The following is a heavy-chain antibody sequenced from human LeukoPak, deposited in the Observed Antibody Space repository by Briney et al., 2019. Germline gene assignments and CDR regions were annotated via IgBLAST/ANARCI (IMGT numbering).Heavy chain of an antibody. CDR2: MNPNSGST. V-gene: IGHV1-8*03. Sequence: ASVKVSRKASGYTFTSYDINWVRQATGQGLEWMGWMNPNSGSTGYAQKFQGRVTITRNTSISTAYMELSRLRSEDTAVYYCARGRSTGYPYYFEYWGQGTLVTVSS. J-gene: IGHJ4*02. CDR3: ARGRSTGYPYYFEY. CDR1: GYTFTSYD. D-gene: IGHD5-12*01.